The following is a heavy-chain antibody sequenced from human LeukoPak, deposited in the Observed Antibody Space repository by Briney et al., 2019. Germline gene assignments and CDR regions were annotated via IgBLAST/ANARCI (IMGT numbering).Heavy chain of an antibody. D-gene: IGHD5-18*01. CDR3: AKEPNGYSYGYPYYFDY. J-gene: IGHJ4*02. V-gene: IGHV3-23*01. Sequence: GGSLRLSCAASGFTFSSYAMSWVRQAPGKGLEWVSAISGSGGSTCYADSVKGRFTISRDNSKNTLYLQMNSLRAEDTAVYYCAKEPNGYSYGYPYYFDYWGQGTLVTVSS. CDR1: GFTFSSYA. CDR2: ISGSGGST.